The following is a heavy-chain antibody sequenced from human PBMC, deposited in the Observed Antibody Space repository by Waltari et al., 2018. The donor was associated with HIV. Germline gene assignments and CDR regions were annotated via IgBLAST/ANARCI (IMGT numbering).Heavy chain of an antibody. CDR1: GYTFVSYS. CDR2: INTQSGDA. CDR3: ARGTYGDL. V-gene: IGHV1-18*04. J-gene: IGHJ4*02. Sequence: QVQLLQSGAEVKNPGASVKVSCKASGYTFVSYSLNWVRQAPGRGLEWLGWINTQSGDANYTQSLHDRVTMTIEASTNTAYMELRSLTYDDTALYYCARGTYGDLWGQGTLVSV. D-gene: IGHD4-17*01.